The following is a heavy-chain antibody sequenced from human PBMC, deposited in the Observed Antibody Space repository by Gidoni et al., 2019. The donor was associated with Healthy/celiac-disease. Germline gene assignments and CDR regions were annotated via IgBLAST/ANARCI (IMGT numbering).Heavy chain of an antibody. Sequence: QVQLVESGGGVVQPGRSLRLSCAASAFTFSSYGMHWVRQAPGKGLEWVEVIWYDGSNKYYADSVKGRFTISRDNSKNTLYLQMNSLRAEDTAVYYCASETYSSSWQDYWGQGTLVTVSS. D-gene: IGHD6-13*01. CDR2: IWYDGSNK. CDR1: AFTFSSYG. J-gene: IGHJ4*02. V-gene: IGHV3-33*01. CDR3: ASETYSSSWQDY.